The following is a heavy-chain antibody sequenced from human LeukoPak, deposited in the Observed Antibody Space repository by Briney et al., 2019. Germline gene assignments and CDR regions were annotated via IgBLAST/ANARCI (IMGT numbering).Heavy chain of an antibody. Sequence: PSGTLSLTCTVSGYSLTNGYYWVWIRQPPGKGLEWIGAVYHSGSTYYNPSLRSRVATSVDTSKNQFSLKLSSVTAADTAVYFCARSGPYYYHYLDVWGKGTTVTVSS. CDR1: GYSLTNGYY. J-gene: IGHJ6*03. V-gene: IGHV4-38-2*02. D-gene: IGHD3-10*01. CDR2: VYHSGST. CDR3: ARSGPYYYHYLDV.